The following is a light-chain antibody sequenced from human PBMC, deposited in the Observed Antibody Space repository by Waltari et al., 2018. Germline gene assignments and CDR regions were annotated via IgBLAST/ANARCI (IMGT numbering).Light chain of an antibody. CDR3: CSYAGSYTPVV. CDR1: SSDVGGYNY. CDR2: DVS. J-gene: IGLJ2*01. Sequence: QSALTQPRSVSGSPGQSVTISCTGTSSDVGGYNYVSWYQQHPGKAPKLMIYDVSKRPSGVPDRVSGSKSGNTASLTISGLQAEDEADYYCCSYAGSYTPVVFGGGTKLTVL. V-gene: IGLV2-11*01.